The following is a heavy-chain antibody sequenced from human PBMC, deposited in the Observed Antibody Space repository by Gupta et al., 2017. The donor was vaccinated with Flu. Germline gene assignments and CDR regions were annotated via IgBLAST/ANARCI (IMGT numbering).Heavy chain of an antibody. V-gene: IGHV4-34*01. CDR3: ARGGCDVGSTSCHPLVKGLQH. J-gene: IGHJ1*01. D-gene: IGHD2-2*01. CDR2: INHSGST. Sequence: GEINHSGSTNYNPSLKSRVTISVDTSKNQFSLKLSSVTAADTAVYYCARGGCDVGSTSCHPLVKGLQHWGQGTLATVSS.